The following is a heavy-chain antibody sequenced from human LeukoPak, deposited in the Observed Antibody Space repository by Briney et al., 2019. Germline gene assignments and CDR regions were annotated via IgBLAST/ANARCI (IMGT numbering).Heavy chain of an antibody. J-gene: IGHJ4*02. V-gene: IGHV3-30-3*01. D-gene: IGHD6-13*01. CDR2: ISYDGSSK. CDR3: ARDFSAGVSYFDY. CDR1: GFIFRNYA. Sequence: GGSLRLSCAASGFIFRNYAMHWVRQAPDKGLEWVAVISYDGSSKYFADSVKGRFTVSRDNSKNTLYLQMNGLRAEDTAVYYCARDFSAGVSYFDYWGQGTLVTVSS.